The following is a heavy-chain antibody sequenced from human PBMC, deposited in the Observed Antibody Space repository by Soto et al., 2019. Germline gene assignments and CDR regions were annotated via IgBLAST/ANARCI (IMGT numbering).Heavy chain of an antibody. Sequence: SETLSLTCAVYGGCFSGYYWSWVRQPPGKGLEWIGEINHSGSTNYNPSLKGRVTISVDTSKNQFSLKLSSVTAADTAVYYCTRAMSDIVLVPAASXDYWGQGTLVTVSS. CDR1: GGCFSGYY. CDR2: INHSGST. CDR3: TRAMSDIVLVPAASXDY. V-gene: IGHV4-34*01. D-gene: IGHD2-2*01. J-gene: IGHJ4*02.